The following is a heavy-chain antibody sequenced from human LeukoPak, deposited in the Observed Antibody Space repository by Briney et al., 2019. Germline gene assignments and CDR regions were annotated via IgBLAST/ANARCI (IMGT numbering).Heavy chain of an antibody. CDR1: GFIFSNYA. J-gene: IGHJ4*02. CDR2: ITGSGGNS. Sequence: PGGSLRLSCKASGFIFSNYAMSWVRQAPGKGLEWVSIITGSGGNSYYTDSVKGRFTLSRDNSKNTLFLQMNSLRAEDTAVYFCAKKSLWSGSFDYWGQGTLVTVFS. V-gene: IGHV3-23*01. CDR3: AKKSLWSGSFDY. D-gene: IGHD3-3*01.